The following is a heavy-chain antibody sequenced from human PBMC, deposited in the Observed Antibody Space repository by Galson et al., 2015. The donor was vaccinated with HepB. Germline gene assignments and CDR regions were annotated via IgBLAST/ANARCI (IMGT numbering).Heavy chain of an antibody. CDR1: GFTFSSYA. J-gene: IGHJ3*02. CDR2: ISYDGSNK. CDR3: ARVPSASITMVRGVIIKGDAFDN. V-gene: IGHV3-30*04. Sequence: SLRLSCAASGFTFSSYAMHWVRQAPGKGLEWVAVISYDGSNKYYADSVKGRFTISRDNSKNTLYLQMNSLRAEDTAVYYCARVPSASITMVRGVIIKGDAFDNWGQGTMVTVSS. D-gene: IGHD3-10*01.